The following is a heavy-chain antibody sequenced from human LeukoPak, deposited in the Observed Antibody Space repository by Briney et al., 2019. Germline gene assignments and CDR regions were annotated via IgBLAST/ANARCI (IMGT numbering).Heavy chain of an antibody. V-gene: IGHV3-7*01. J-gene: IGHJ2*01. CDR2: IKQDGSEK. Sequence: GGSLRLSCAASGFTFSSYWMSWVRQAPGKGLEWVANIKQDGSEKYYVDSVKGRFTTSRDNAKNSLYLQMNSLRAEDTAVYYCAKAYYYDSSGYPDSWYFDLWGRGTLVTVSS. CDR1: GFTFSSYW. D-gene: IGHD3-22*01. CDR3: AKAYYYDSSGYPDSWYFDL.